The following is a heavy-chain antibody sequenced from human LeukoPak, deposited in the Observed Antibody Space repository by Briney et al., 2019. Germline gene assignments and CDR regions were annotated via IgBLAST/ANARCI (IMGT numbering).Heavy chain of an antibody. CDR2: INYSGST. CDR1: GGSISSYY. J-gene: IGHJ6*02. V-gene: IGHV4-34*01. Sequence: SETLSLTCTVSGGSISSYYWSWIRQPPGKGLEWIGEINYSGSTNYNPSLKSRVTISVDTSKNQFSLKLSSVTAADTAVYYCARARRGRGYSYGYGSYYYGMDVWGQGTTVTVSS. D-gene: IGHD5-18*01. CDR3: ARARRGRGYSYGYGSYYYGMDV.